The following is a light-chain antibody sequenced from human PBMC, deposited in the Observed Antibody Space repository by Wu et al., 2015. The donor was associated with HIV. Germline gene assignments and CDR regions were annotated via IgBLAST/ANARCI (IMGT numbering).Light chain of an antibody. V-gene: IGKV3-20*01. Sequence: EIVLTQSPDTLYLSPGERTTLSCRASQTVTSNYLAWYQHKPGQAPRLLIYHSSTRATGISDRFSGSGSGTDFTLTVDRLEPEDFAIYFCQQYERPPSTFGQGTKLEI. J-gene: IGKJ2*01. CDR2: HSS. CDR1: QTVTSNY. CDR3: QQYERPPST.